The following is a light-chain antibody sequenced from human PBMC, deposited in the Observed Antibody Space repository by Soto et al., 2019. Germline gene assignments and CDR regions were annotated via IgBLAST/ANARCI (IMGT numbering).Light chain of an antibody. CDR1: QSVSSY. CDR3: QQRSNWPPGYT. CDR2: DAS. J-gene: IGKJ2*01. Sequence: EIVLTQSPATLSLSPGERATLSCRASQSVSSYLAWYQQKPGQAPRLLIYDASNRATGIPARFSGSGSGTVSTLTISSLEPEDFAVYYCQQRSNWPPGYTFGQGTKLEIK. V-gene: IGKV3-11*01.